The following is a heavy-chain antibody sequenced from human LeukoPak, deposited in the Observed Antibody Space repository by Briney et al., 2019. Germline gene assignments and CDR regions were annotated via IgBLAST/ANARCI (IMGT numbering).Heavy chain of an antibody. Sequence: SETLSLTCAVYGGSFSGYYWSWIRQPPGKGLEWSGESNHSGSTNYNPSLKSRVTISVDTSKNQFSLKLSSVTAADTAVYYCARGGEYYDSSGYYDYWGQGTLVTVSS. V-gene: IGHV4-34*01. CDR3: ARGGEYYDSSGYYDY. J-gene: IGHJ4*02. CDR1: GGSFSGYY. D-gene: IGHD3-22*01. CDR2: SNHSGST.